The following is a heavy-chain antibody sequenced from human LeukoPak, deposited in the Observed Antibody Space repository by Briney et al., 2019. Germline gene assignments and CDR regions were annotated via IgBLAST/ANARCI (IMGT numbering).Heavy chain of an antibody. Sequence: SETLSLTCTVSGGSISSYYWSWIRQPAGKGLEWIGRIYTSGSTNYNPSLKSRVTMSVDTSKNQFSLKLSSVTAADTAVYYCARGGSSSLHYYYYMEVWGKGTTVTISS. V-gene: IGHV4-4*07. CDR1: GGSISSYY. CDR3: ARGGSSSLHYYYYMEV. J-gene: IGHJ6*03. CDR2: IYTSGST. D-gene: IGHD6-13*01.